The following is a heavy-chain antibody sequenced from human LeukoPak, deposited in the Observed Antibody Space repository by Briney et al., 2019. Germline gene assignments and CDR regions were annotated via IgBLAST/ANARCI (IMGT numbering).Heavy chain of an antibody. CDR3: ARDYLIWYFDL. CDR2: IWYDGSNK. CDR1: GFTFSSYG. J-gene: IGHJ2*01. Sequence: PGGSLRLSCAASGFTFSSYGMHWVRQAPGKGLEWVAVIWYDGSNKYYAESVKGRFTISRDNSKNTLYLQMNSLRAEDTAVYYCARDYLIWYFDLWGRGTLVTVSS. V-gene: IGHV3-33*01.